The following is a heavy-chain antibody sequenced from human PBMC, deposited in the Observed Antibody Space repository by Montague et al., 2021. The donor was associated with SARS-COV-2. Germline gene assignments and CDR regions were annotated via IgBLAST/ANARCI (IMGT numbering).Heavy chain of an antibody. V-gene: IGHV3-30-3*01. CDR3: AREGLSGSYYGFLDY. D-gene: IGHD3-10*01. Sequence: SLRLSCAASGITFSSYAMHWVRQAPGKGLEWVAVISYDGSNKYYADPVKGRFTISRDNSKNPLYLQMNSLRAEDTAVYYCAREGLSGSYYGFLDYWGQGTLVTVSS. CDR1: GITFSSYA. J-gene: IGHJ4*02. CDR2: ISYDGSNK.